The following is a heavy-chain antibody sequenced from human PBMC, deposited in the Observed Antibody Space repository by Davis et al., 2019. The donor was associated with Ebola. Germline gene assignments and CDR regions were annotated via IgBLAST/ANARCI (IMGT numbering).Heavy chain of an antibody. CDR2: SSCNSGSI. Sequence: GGSLRLSCAASGFTFDDYALHWVRQALGKGLEWVSGSSCNSGSIGHADSVKGRFTISRYNAKNSLYLQMNSLSAEDTALYYCAKDGYYYGMEVWGQSTTVTVSS. J-gene: IGHJ6*02. CDR1: GFTFDDYA. CDR3: AKDGYYYGMEV. V-gene: IGHV3-9*01.